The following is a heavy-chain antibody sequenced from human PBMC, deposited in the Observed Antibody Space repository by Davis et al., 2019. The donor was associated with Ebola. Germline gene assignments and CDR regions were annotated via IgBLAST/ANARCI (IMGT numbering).Heavy chain of an antibody. CDR1: GFTFSSYS. J-gene: IGHJ6*02. V-gene: IGHV3-21*01. CDR3: ARDIGQFFTIFGVGENYYYGMDV. Sequence: PGGSLRLSCAASGFTFSSYSMNWVRQAPGKGLEWVSSISSSSSYIYYADSVKGRFTISRDNAKNSLYLQMNSLRAEDTALYYCARDIGQFFTIFGVGENYYYGMDVWGQGTTVTVSS. CDR2: ISSSSSYI. D-gene: IGHD3-3*01.